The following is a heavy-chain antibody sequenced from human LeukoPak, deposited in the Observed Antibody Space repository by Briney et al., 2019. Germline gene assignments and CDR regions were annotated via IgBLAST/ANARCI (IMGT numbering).Heavy chain of an antibody. Sequence: ASVKVSCKASGGTFSSYAISWVRQAPGQGLEWMGGIIPIFGTANYAQKFQGRVTITADESTNTAYMELSSLRSEDTAVYYCAMTYCGGDCYSGFDYWGQGTLVTVSS. D-gene: IGHD2-21*02. CDR3: AMTYCGGDCYSGFDY. CDR1: GGTFSSYA. J-gene: IGHJ4*02. CDR2: IIPIFGTA. V-gene: IGHV1-69*13.